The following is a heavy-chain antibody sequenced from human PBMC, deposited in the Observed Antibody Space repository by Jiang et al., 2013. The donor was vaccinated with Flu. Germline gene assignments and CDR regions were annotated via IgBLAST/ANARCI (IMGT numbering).Heavy chain of an antibody. CDR1: GFTFSSYA. CDR3: ARASANRLWAYFDY. V-gene: IGHV3-30-3*01. J-gene: IGHJ4*02. Sequence: RLSCAASGFTFSSYAMHWVRQAPGKGLEWVAVISYDGSNKYYADSVKGRFTISRDNSKNTLYLQMNSLRAEDTAVYYCARASANRLWAYFDYWGQGTLVTVSS. D-gene: IGHD4/OR15-4a*01. CDR2: ISYDGSNK.